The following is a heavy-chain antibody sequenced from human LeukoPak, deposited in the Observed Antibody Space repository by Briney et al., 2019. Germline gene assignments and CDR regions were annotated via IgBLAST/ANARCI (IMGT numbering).Heavy chain of an antibody. V-gene: IGHV4-59*01. CDR3: ASDYVDTAYTYDY. D-gene: IGHD5-18*01. CDR2: IYYSGST. CDR1: GGSISSYY. J-gene: IGHJ4*02. Sequence: PSETLSLTCTVSGGSISSYYWSWIRQPPGKGLEWIGYIYYSGSTNYNPSLKSRVTISVDTSKNQFSLKLSSVTAADTAVYYCASDYVDTAYTYDYWGQGTLVTVSS.